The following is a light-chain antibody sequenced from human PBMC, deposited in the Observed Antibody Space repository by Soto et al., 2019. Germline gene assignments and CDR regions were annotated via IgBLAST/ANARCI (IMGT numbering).Light chain of an antibody. V-gene: IGLV1-40*01. CDR3: ASWDASLNGWV. CDR1: SSNIGSGYD. Sequence: QSAVTQPPSVSGAPGQRVTISCTGTSSNIGSGYDVHWYQHLPGTAPKLLIYGNTIRPSGVPDRFSGSKSGTSASLAITGLQAEDEADYYCASWDASLNGWVFGGGTKVTVL. J-gene: IGLJ3*02. CDR2: GNT.